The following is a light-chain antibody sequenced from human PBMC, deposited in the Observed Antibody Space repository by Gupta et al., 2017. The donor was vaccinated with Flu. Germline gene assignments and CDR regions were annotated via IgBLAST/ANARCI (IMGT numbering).Light chain of an antibody. V-gene: IGKV3-20*01. CDR3: HQYRSSP. Sequence: EIVLTLSPGTLSLSPGDRATLSCRASHSSSYLDWYQQRPGQATRLLIHGVSTRAPGIPDRFSGSGSGTDFTLTISRLEPEDFAVYYCHQYRSSPFGGGTRVEI. J-gene: IGKJ4*01. CDR1: HSSSY. CDR2: GVS.